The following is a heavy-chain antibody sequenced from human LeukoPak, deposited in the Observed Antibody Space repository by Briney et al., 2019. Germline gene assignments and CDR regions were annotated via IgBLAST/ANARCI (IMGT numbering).Heavy chain of an antibody. Sequence: GGSLRLSCAASGFTFSSYSMNWVRQAPGKGLEWVSYISSSSSTIYYADSVKGRFTISRDNAKNSLYLQMNSLRAEDTAVYYCARGRFTVQLWSRFDYWGQGTLVTVSS. D-gene: IGHD5-18*01. CDR3: ARGRFTVQLWSRFDY. J-gene: IGHJ4*02. CDR2: ISSSSSTI. CDR1: GFTFSSYS. V-gene: IGHV3-48*01.